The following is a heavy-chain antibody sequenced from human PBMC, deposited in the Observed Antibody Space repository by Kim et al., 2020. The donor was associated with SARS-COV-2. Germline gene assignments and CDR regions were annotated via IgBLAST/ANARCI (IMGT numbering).Heavy chain of an antibody. V-gene: IGHV4-31*03. J-gene: IGHJ5*02. Sequence: SETLSLTCTVSGGSISSGGYYWSWIRQHPGKGLEWIGYIYYSGSTYYNPSLKSRVTISVDTSKNQFSLKLSSVTAADTAVYYCARTEAIVVVIPLQVWFDPWGQGTLVTVSS. D-gene: IGHD3-22*01. CDR1: GGSISSGGYY. CDR3: ARTEAIVVVIPLQVWFDP. CDR2: IYYSGST.